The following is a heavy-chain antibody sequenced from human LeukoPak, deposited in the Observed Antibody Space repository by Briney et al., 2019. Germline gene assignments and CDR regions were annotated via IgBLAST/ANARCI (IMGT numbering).Heavy chain of an antibody. J-gene: IGHJ4*02. CDR3: ARYGSVFDY. V-gene: IGHV4-39*07. Sequence: SETLSLTCTVSGGSISSSSYYWGWIRQPPGKGLEWIGEINHSGSTNYNPSLKSRVTISVDTSKNQFSLKLSSVTAADTAVYYCARYGSVFDYWGQGTLVTVSS. CDR1: GGSISSSSYY. CDR2: INHSGST. D-gene: IGHD3-10*01.